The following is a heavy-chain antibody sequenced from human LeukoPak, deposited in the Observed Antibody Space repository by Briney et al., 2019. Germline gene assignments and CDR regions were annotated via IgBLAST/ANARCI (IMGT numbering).Heavy chain of an antibody. D-gene: IGHD6-6*01. CDR2: ISSSSSAI. CDR3: ARGGAARPDY. V-gene: IGHV3-48*01. Sequence: GGTLRLSCAASGFTFSSYGINWVRQTPGKGLEWVSYISSSSSAINYADSVRGRFTISRDNAKNSLYLQMNSLRPEDTAVYYCARGGAARPDYWGQGTLVTVSS. CDR1: GFTFSSYG. J-gene: IGHJ4*02.